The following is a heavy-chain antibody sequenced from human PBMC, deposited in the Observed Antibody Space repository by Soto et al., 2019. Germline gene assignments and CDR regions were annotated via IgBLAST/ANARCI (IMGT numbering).Heavy chain of an antibody. CDR3: VVDTSGLLDY. CDR1: GFTFDDYA. D-gene: IGHD3-22*01. CDR2: ISWNSGSI. Sequence: GGSLRLSCAASGFTFDDYAMHWVRQAPGKGLEWVSGISWNSGSIGYADSVRGRFTISRDNSKNTLYLEMNSLRAEDTAVYYCVVDTSGLLDYWGQGTQVTVSS. J-gene: IGHJ4*02. V-gene: IGHV3-9*01.